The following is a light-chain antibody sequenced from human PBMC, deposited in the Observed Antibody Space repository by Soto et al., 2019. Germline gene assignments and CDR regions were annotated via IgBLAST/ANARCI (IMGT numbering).Light chain of an antibody. V-gene: IGLV1-47*02. Sequence: QYVLTQPPSASGTPGQRVTISCSGSSSNIETNDIYWHQQLPGSAPKLLIYSNDQRPSGVPDRFSASKSGTSASLAISGLRSDDEAEYFCATWDDSLSGVVFGGGTKLTVL. J-gene: IGLJ2*01. CDR1: SSNIETND. CDR3: ATWDDSLSGVV. CDR2: SND.